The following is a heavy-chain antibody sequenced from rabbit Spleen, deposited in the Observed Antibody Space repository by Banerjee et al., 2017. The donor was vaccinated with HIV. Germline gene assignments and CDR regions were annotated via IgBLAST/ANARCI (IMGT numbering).Heavy chain of an antibody. CDR1: GVSFSGDSY. V-gene: IGHV1S40*01. CDR2: IDTGISTNT. D-gene: IGHD8-1*01. J-gene: IGHJ6*01. Sequence: QSLEESGGDLVKPGASLTLTCIASGVSFSGDSYMCWVRQAPGRGLEWIACIDTGISTNTYYANWAKGRFTISKTSSTTVTLQMTSLTAADTATYFCARDTGTSFSSYGMDLWGQGTLVTVS. CDR3: ARDTGTSFSSYGMDL.